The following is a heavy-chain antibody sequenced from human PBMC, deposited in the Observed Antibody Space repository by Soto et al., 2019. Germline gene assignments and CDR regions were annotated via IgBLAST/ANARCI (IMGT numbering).Heavy chain of an antibody. CDR3: VKGRGYSYGYTPFDY. Sequence: GGSLRLSCAASGFTFSSYAMHWVHQAPGKGLEYVSAISSNGGSTYYADSVKGRFTISRDNSKNTLYLQMSSLRAEDTAVYYCVKGRGYSYGYTPFDYWGQGTLVTVSS. J-gene: IGHJ4*02. D-gene: IGHD5-18*01. CDR2: ISSNGGST. V-gene: IGHV3-64D*06. CDR1: GFTFSSYA.